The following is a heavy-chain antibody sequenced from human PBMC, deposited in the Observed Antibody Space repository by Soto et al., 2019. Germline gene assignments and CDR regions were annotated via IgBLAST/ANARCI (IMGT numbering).Heavy chain of an antibody. V-gene: IGHV4-59*01. Sequence: SETLSLTCTVSGGSMRNDFWTWIRQPPGKGLEWIGYIHYSGTTSFFPSYNPSLRSRVTISEDTSKNQFSLKLLSVTTADTAVYFGEDGEASSRNLAPYYLDFWGQGTLVTVSS. CDR1: GGSMRNDF. CDR3: EDGEASSRNLAPYYLDF. J-gene: IGHJ4*02. CDR2: IHYSGTT. D-gene: IGHD6-13*01.